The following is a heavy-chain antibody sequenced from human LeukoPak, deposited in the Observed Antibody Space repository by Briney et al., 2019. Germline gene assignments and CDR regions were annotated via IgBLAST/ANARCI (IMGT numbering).Heavy chain of an antibody. CDR3: TREGVATDY. CDR2: IRSKANSYAT. J-gene: IGHJ4*02. CDR1: GFTFSGSA. D-gene: IGHD3-16*01. Sequence: GGSLRLSCAASGFTFSGSAMHWVRQASGKGLEWVGRIRSKANSYATAYAASVKGRFTISRDDSKNTAYLQMNSLKTEDTAVYYCTREGVATDYWGQGTLVTVSS. V-gene: IGHV3-73*01.